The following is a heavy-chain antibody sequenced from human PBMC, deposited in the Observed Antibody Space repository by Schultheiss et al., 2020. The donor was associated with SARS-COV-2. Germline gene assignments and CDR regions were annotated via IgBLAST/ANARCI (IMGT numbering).Heavy chain of an antibody. Sequence: GGSLRLSCAASGFTFSSYGMHWVHQAPGKGLEWVAVIWYDGSNKYYADSVKGRFTISRDNSKNTLYLQMNSLRAEDTAVYYCARDRYYYDSSGYYYWYFDLWGRGTLVTVSS. CDR3: ARDRYYYDSSGYYYWYFDL. J-gene: IGHJ2*01. V-gene: IGHV3-33*01. CDR2: IWYDGSNK. D-gene: IGHD3-22*01. CDR1: GFTFSSYG.